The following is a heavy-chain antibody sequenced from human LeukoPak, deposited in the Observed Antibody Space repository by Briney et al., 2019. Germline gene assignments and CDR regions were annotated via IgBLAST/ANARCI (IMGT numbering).Heavy chain of an antibody. CDR3: ARISGGYSYGPFDY. CDR2: VYTSGST. J-gene: IGHJ4*02. V-gene: IGHV4-4*07. D-gene: IGHD5-18*01. Sequence: PSETLSLTCTVCGGSISFYYWSWIRQPAGKGLEWIGRVYTSGSTNYNPSLKSRVTMSVDTSKNQISLKLSSVTAADTAVYYCARISGGYSYGPFDYWGQGNLVTVSS. CDR1: GGSISFYY.